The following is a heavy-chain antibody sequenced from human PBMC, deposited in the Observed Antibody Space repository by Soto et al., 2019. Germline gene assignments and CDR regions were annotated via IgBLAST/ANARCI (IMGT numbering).Heavy chain of an antibody. Sequence: SETLSLTCAVYGGSFSGYYWSWIRQPPGKGLEWIGEINHSGSTNYNPSLKSRVTTSVDTSKNQFSLKLSSVTAADTAVYYCARGGYCGGDCYLYGMDVWGQGTTVTVSS. D-gene: IGHD2-21*01. J-gene: IGHJ6*02. CDR2: INHSGST. CDR1: GGSFSGYY. CDR3: ARGGYCGGDCYLYGMDV. V-gene: IGHV4-34*01.